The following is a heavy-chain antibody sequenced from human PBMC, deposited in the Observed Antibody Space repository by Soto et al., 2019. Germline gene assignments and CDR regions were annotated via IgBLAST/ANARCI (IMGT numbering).Heavy chain of an antibody. CDR2: IRSKAYGGTT. CDR3: TRVVDRSAGPDQLIYY. Sequence: HPGGSLRLSCTASGFTFGDYAMSWFRQAPGKGLEWVGFIRSKAYGGTTEYAASVKGRFTISRDDSKSIAYLQMNSLKTEDTAVYYCTRVVDRSAGPDQLIYYCGRGAPVTVSS. CDR1: GFTFGDYA. V-gene: IGHV3-49*03. D-gene: IGHD6-25*01. J-gene: IGHJ4*02.